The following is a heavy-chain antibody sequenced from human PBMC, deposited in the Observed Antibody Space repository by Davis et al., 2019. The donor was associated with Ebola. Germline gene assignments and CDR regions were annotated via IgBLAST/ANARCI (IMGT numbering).Heavy chain of an antibody. V-gene: IGHV1-18*01. CDR2: ISAYNGVT. Sequence: ASVKVSCKASGYIFTTYGINWVRQAPGQGLEWMGWISAYNGVTDYAQMVQGRVTMTTDTSTGSAFMELRSLRSDDTAVYYCARPFMVIIPTGRKIYSGMDVWGQGTTVTVSS. CDR1: GYIFTTYG. J-gene: IGHJ6*02. D-gene: IGHD4/OR15-4a*01. CDR3: ARPFMVIIPTGRKIYSGMDV.